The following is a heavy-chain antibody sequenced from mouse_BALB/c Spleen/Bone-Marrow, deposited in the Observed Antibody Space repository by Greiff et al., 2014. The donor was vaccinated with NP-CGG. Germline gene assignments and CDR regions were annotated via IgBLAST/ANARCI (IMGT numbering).Heavy chain of an antibody. J-gene: IGHJ2*01. CDR1: GFNIEDSY. CDR3: ARNYGSSLDY. V-gene: IGHV14-3*02. Sequence: VQLQQPGAEIVKPGASVKSSCTTSGFNIEDSYIYWMKQRPEQGLEWIGRIDPANGNTKYDPKFQGKATITVDTSSATAYLQLSSLTSEDTAVYYYARNYGSSLDYWGQGTTLTVSS. CDR2: IDPANGNT. D-gene: IGHD1-1*01.